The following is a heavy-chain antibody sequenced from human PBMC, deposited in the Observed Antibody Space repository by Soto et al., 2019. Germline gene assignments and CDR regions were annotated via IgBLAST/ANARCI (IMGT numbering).Heavy chain of an antibody. CDR2: LYYGRSA. CDR3: ARGFYDSRGYSSPFDY. D-gene: IGHD3-22*01. Sequence: SETLSLTCALSGDSISSHYCMWIRQPPGKGLESIGYLYYGRSANYNPSLKSRVTLSVDTSTNQCSLTLSSMTAADTAVYFCARGFYDSRGYSSPFDYWGQGIVVT. J-gene: IGHJ4*02. CDR1: GDSISSHY. V-gene: IGHV4-59*11.